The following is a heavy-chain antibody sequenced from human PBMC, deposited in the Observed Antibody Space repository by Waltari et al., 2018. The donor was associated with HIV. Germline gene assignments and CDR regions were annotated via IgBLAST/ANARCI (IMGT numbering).Heavy chain of an antibody. J-gene: IGHJ4*02. Sequence: QVQLQESGPGLVKPSETLSLTCTVSGGSISNYYWTWIRQPPGKGLEWLGYIYYSGRTNYTPSPKSRVTISVDTAKNQFSLKLGFVTAADTAVYYCAGDWGSGYYGVFDYWGQGTLVTVSS. CDR3: AGDWGSGYYGVFDY. CDR1: GGSISNYY. CDR2: IYYSGRT. D-gene: IGHD3-22*01. V-gene: IGHV4-59*01.